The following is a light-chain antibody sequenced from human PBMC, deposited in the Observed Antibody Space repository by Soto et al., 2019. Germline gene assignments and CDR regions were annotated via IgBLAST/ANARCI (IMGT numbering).Light chain of an antibody. J-gene: IGKJ1*01. CDR3: QQSYSTPPWT. Sequence: DIQMTQSPSSLSASVGDRVTITCRASQGISSWLAWYQQKPGKAPRRLIYAASSVRSGVPSRLGGSGYGTDFSLTISSLQPEDFATYYCQQSYSTPPWTFGQGTKVDI. V-gene: IGKV1-12*01. CDR2: AAS. CDR1: QGISSW.